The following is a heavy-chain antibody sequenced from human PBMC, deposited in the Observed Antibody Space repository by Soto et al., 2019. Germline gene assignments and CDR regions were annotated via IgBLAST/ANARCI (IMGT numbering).Heavy chain of an antibody. V-gene: IGHV4-4*02. CDR2: IYHSGST. CDR3: ASSGRLNYYDSSGYYAEAFDI. Sequence: ETLSLTCAVSGGSISSSNWWSWVRQPPGKGLEWIGEIYHSGSTNYNPSLKRRVNISVDRSKNQFSLKLSSMTAADTSVYYCASSGRLNYYDSSGYYAEAFDIWGQGTMVS. CDR1: GGSISSSNW. D-gene: IGHD3-22*01. J-gene: IGHJ3*02.